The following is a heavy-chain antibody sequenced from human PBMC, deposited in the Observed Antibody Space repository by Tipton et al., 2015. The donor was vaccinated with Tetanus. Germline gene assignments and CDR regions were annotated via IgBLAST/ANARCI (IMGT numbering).Heavy chain of an antibody. D-gene: IGHD1-14*01. Sequence: GLVKPSETLSLSCSVSGGSTHGFYWTWIRQSAVKGLEWIGRIYGSGSGSTIYNPSLKSRVAMSVDTSRNQFSLKLSSVTAADTAVYYCARGTGDYWGQGTLVTVSS. J-gene: IGHJ4*02. V-gene: IGHV4-4*07. CDR2: IYGSGSGST. CDR3: ARGTGDY. CDR1: GGSTHGFY.